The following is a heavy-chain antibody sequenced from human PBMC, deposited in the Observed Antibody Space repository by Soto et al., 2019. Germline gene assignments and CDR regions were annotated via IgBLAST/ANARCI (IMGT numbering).Heavy chain of an antibody. J-gene: IGHJ6*02. CDR1: GVTFSECGLDGARYT. V-gene: IGHV3-30*09. D-gene: IGHD3-10*02. Sequence: GSWRLSCRASGVTFSECGLDGARYTMRWVRKAPGKGLEWVGLRSSDGRKKYYADSVKGRFAISRDNSKNTLYLQMNSLRADDTAVYYCARDMSGGTHNYYPGTDVWGQGT. CDR2: RSSDGRKK. CDR3: ARDMSGGTHNYYPGTDV.